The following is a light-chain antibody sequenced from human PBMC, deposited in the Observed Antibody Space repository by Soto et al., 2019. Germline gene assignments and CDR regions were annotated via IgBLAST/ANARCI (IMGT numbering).Light chain of an antibody. CDR1: QSLSSSY. CDR3: QQYVNSPFT. CDR2: GAS. Sequence: EIVLTQSPGTLTLSPGERATLSCRASQSLSSSYLAWYQQKPGQAPRLLISGASSRATGIPDRFSGSGSGTDFTLTISRLEPEDFAVYYCQQYVNSPFTFGAGTKVDI. J-gene: IGKJ3*01. V-gene: IGKV3-20*01.